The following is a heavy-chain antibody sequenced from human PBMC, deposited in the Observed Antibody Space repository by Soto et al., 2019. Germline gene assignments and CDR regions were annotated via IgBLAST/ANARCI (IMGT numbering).Heavy chain of an antibody. D-gene: IGHD2-8*02. Sequence: GGSLRLSCAASGFTFSSYWMSWVRQAPGKGLEWVANMKQDGSEKYYVDSVKGRFTISRDNAKNSLYLQMNSLRAEDTAVYYCARERVVYAYYFDYWGQGTLVTVSS. CDR3: ARERVVYAYYFDY. V-gene: IGHV3-7*01. CDR2: MKQDGSEK. J-gene: IGHJ4*02. CDR1: GFTFSSYW.